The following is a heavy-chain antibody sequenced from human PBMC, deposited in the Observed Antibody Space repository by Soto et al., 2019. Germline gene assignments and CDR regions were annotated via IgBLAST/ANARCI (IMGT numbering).Heavy chain of an antibody. J-gene: IGHJ3*02. CDR3: ARNYGLVAFDI. CDR1: GGSISSYY. D-gene: IGHD4-17*01. CDR2: IYYSGST. Sequence: QVQLQESGPGLVKPSETLSLTCTVSGGSISSYYWSWIRQPPGKGLEWIGYIYYSGSTNYNPSLKSRVTLSVDRSKNPFSLKLSSVTAADTAVYSCARNYGLVAFDIWGQGTMVTVAS. V-gene: IGHV4-59*01.